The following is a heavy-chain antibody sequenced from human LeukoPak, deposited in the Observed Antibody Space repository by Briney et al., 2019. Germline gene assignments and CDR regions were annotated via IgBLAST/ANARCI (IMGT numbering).Heavy chain of an antibody. CDR3: ATEAIVVVTARDYWYFDL. D-gene: IGHD2-21*02. CDR1: GGTFSSYA. J-gene: IGHJ2*01. Sequence: SVKVSCKASGGTFSSYAISWVRQAPGHGLEWMGRIIPILGIPNYAQKFQGRVTITADKYTTTAYMELSSLRSEDTAVYYCATEAIVVVTARDYWYFDLWGRGTLVTVSS. V-gene: IGHV1-69*04. CDR2: IIPILGIP.